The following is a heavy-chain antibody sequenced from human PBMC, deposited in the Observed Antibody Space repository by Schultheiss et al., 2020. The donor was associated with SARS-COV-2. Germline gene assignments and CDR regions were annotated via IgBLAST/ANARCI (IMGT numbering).Heavy chain of an antibody. Sequence: GGSLRLSCAASGFTFSGFGMHWVRQAPGKGLEWVAILSYDGSNKHYADSVKGRFSISRDNSKNTLYLQMNSLRAEDTAVYYCAKESGDPSRFDYWGQGTLVTVSS. D-gene: IGHD4-17*01. CDR3: AKESGDPSRFDY. J-gene: IGHJ4*02. CDR1: GFTFSGFG. V-gene: IGHV3-30-3*01. CDR2: LSYDGSNK.